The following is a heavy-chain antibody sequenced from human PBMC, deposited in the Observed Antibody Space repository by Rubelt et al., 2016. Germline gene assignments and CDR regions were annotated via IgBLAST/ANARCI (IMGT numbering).Heavy chain of an antibody. CDR3: ARANLRFVEWTYNWFDP. V-gene: IGHV3-64*02. CDR1: GFSFSSYA. D-gene: IGHD3-3*01. Sequence: RGGSLRLSCAVSGFSFSSYAMHWVRQAPGKGLEYVSGISSNGGSTYHADSVKGRFTISRDNSKNTLYLQMGSLRAEDMAVYYCARANLRFVEWTYNWFDPWGQGTLVTVSS. CDR2: ISSNGGST. J-gene: IGHJ5*02.